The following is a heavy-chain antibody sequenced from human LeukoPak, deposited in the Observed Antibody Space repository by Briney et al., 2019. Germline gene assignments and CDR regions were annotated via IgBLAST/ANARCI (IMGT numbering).Heavy chain of an antibody. CDR2: INPNSGGT. CDR1: GYTFTGYY. D-gene: IGHD2-2*01. CDR3: ARSSTSFDWLDP. Sequence: ASVKVSCKASGYTFTGYYMHWVRQAPGQGLEWMGWINPNSGGTNYAQKFQGRVTMTRDTSISTAYMELSRLRSDDTAVYYCARSSTSFDWLDPWGQGTLVTVSS. J-gene: IGHJ5*02. V-gene: IGHV1-2*02.